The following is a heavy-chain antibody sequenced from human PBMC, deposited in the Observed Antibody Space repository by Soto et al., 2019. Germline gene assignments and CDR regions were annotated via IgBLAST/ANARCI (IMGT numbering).Heavy chain of an antibody. CDR3: ARDPASDCNGWYYFDL. Sequence: EVQLVESGGGLVQPGGSLRLSCEASGFSFNAYCMNWVSQTPGGGLELVANIKQDGNEKYYVASVKGRCTISRDNAKNSLYLQMNGLTAEDTAVYLCARDPASDCNGWYYFDLWGHGTLVHVSS. J-gene: IGHJ4*01. CDR2: IKQDGNEK. CDR1: GFSFNAYC. V-gene: IGHV3-7*05. D-gene: IGHD6-19*01.